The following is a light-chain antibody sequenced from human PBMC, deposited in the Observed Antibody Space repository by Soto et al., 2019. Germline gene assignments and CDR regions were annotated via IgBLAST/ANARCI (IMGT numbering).Light chain of an antibody. CDR3: QQRSNWPPIT. J-gene: IGKJ5*01. CDR2: DAS. V-gene: IGKV3-11*01. CDR1: QSVSSY. Sequence: EIVLIQSPATLSLSPGERATRSCRASQSVSSYLAWYQQKPGQAPRLLISDASNRATGIPARFSGSGSGTDFTLTISSLEPEDFAVYYCQQRSNWPPITFGQGTRLEIK.